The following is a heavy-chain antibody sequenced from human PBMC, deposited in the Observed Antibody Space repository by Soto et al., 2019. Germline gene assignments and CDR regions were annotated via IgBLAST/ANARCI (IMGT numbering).Heavy chain of an antibody. CDR1: GFTFSSYG. D-gene: IGHD2-2*01. CDR3: AREHLISRHEIIYYFDY. CDR2: IWYDGSNK. V-gene: IGHV3-33*01. Sequence: QVQLVESGGGVVQPGRSLRLSCAASGFTFSSYGMHWVRQAPGKGLEWVAVIWYDGSNKYYADSVKGRFTISRDNSKNTLYLQMNSLRAEDTAVYYCAREHLISRHEIIYYFDYWGQGTLVTVSS. J-gene: IGHJ4*02.